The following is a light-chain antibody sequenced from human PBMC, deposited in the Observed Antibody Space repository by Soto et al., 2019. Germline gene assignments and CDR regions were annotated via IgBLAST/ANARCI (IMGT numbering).Light chain of an antibody. CDR3: QQYNSYSWT. CDR2: DAS. Sequence: DIQVTQSPSTLSASVGDRVTITCRASQSISSWLAWYRQKPGKAPKLLIYDASSLESGVPSRFSGSGSGTEFTLTISSLQPDDFATYYCQQYNSYSWTFGQGTKV. CDR1: QSISSW. V-gene: IGKV1-5*01. J-gene: IGKJ1*01.